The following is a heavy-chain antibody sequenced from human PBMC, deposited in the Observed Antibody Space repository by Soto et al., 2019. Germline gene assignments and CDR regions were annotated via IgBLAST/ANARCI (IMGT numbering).Heavy chain of an antibody. CDR1: GFTFSSYG. CDR2: ISYDGSNK. V-gene: IGHV3-30*18. D-gene: IGHD1-26*01. CDR3: AKGREWELTTDY. J-gene: IGHJ4*02. Sequence: GSLRLSCAASGFTFSSYGMHWVRQAPGKGLEWVAVISYDGSNKYYADSVKGRFTISRDNSKNTLYLQMNSLRAEDTAVYYCAKGREWELTTDYWGQGTLVTVSS.